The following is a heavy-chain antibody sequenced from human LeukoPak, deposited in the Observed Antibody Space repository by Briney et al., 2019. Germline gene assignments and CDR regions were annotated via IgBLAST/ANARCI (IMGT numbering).Heavy chain of an antibody. CDR3: TREVSTVTFDY. D-gene: IGHD4-17*01. V-gene: IGHV4-59*11. Sequence: PSETLSLTCTVSGGSISPHSWTWIRQTPGKGLEWIGYIFHSGLTNYNSALRSRVTLSVDTARNQLSLKLTSVTAADTAVYYCTREVSTVTFDYWGQGTLVTVSS. CDR2: IFHSGLT. J-gene: IGHJ4*02. CDR1: GGSISPHS.